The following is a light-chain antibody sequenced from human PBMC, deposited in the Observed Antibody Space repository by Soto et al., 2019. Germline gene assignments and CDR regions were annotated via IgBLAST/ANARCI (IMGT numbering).Light chain of an antibody. J-gene: IGKJ5*01. CDR2: XXY. V-gene: IGKV3-11*01. CDR3: QQRHRWPIT. CDR1: QSFRGL. Sequence: EVVLTQSPVTLSLSPGERATLSCRASQSFRGLLAWYQQKPGXXXXXLXLXXYNRATGIQHRLRGSGSGTDFTLTISRLEPEDSAVYYCQQRHRWPITVGRETRRENK.